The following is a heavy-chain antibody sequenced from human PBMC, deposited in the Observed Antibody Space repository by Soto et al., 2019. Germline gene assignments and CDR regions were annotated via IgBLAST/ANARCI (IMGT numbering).Heavy chain of an antibody. CDR3: ASYGSGSYYNGYYFDY. CDR2: IHHSGST. CDR1: GGSFSAYY. J-gene: IGHJ4*02. D-gene: IGHD3-10*01. Sequence: QVQLQQWGAGLLKPSETLSLTCAVYGGSFSAYYWSWIRQSPGKGLEWIGEIHHSGSTNYKPSLKSRVTISGDTSKNQFSLELRSVTAADTAVYYCASYGSGSYYNGYYFDYWGQGTLVTVSS. V-gene: IGHV4-34*01.